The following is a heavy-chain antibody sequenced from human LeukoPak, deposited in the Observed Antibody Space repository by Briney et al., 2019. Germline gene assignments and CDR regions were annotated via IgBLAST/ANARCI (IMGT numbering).Heavy chain of an antibody. Sequence: SQTLSLTCAVSGGSISSGGYSWSWIRQPPGKGLEWIGYIYHSGSTYYNPSLKSRITISVDRSKNQFSLKLSSVTAADTAVYYCARGNYGSGSYYNDHFDYWGQGTRVTVSS. CDR1: GGSISSGGYS. CDR3: ARGNYGSGSYYNDHFDY. J-gene: IGHJ4*02. CDR2: IYHSGST. V-gene: IGHV4-30-2*01. D-gene: IGHD3-10*01.